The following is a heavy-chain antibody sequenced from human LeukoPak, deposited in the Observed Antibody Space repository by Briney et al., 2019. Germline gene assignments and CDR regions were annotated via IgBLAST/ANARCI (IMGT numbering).Heavy chain of an antibody. J-gene: IGHJ6*02. D-gene: IGHD6-13*01. Sequence: APVKVSCKASGYTFTGYYMHWVRQAPGQGLEWMGWINPNSGGTNYAQKFQGWVTMTRDTSISTAYMELSRLRSDDTAVYYCARWGSQQLVPPSGMDVWGQGTTVTVSS. CDR3: ARWGSQQLVPPSGMDV. V-gene: IGHV1-2*04. CDR1: GYTFTGYY. CDR2: INPNSGGT.